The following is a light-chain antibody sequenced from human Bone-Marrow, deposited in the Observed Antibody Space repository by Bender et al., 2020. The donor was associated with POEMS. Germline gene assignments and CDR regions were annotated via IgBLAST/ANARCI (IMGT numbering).Light chain of an antibody. V-gene: IGLV1-44*01. CDR1: SSNIGTNP. J-gene: IGLJ1*01. CDR3: TSYTTSITLYV. CDR2: INN. Sequence: QSVLTQPPSASGTPGQRVTISCSGSSSNIGTNPVNWYQQLPGTAPKLLIYINNQRPSGISDRFSGSKSGNTASLTISGLQAEDEADYYCTSYTTSITLYVFGTGTKLTVL.